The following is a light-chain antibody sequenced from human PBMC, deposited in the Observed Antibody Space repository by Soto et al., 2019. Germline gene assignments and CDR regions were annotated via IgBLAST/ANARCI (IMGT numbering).Light chain of an antibody. J-gene: IGLJ2*01. V-gene: IGLV2-11*01. CDR2: DVS. CDR3: SSYAGSYTLV. Sequence: QSALTQPRSVSGSPGQSVTISCTGTSNDVGGYNFVSWYQQHPGKVPKLFIYDVSRRPSGVPDRFSGSKSGNTASLTISGLHAEDEAYYYCSSYAGSYTLVFGGGTKLTVL. CDR1: SNDVGGYNF.